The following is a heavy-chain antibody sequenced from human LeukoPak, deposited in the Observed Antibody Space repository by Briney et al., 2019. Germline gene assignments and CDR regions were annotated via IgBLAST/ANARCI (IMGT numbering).Heavy chain of an antibody. CDR1: GFTFSSYA. CDR3: AKDAYYYDSSGYYAAIDY. CDR2: ISGNGGST. V-gene: IGHV3-23*01. D-gene: IGHD3-22*01. J-gene: IGHJ4*02. Sequence: PGGSLRLSCAASGFTFSSYAMSWVRQAPGKGLEWVSAISGNGGSTYYADSVKGRFTISRDNSKNTLYLQMNSLRAEDTAVYYCAKDAYYYDSSGYYAAIDYWGQGTLVTVSS.